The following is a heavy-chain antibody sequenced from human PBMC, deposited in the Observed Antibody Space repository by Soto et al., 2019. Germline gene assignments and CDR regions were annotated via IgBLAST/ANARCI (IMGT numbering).Heavy chain of an antibody. Sequence: QLQLQESGSGLVKPSQTLSLTCAVSGGSISSGGYSWSWIRQPPGKGLEWIGYIYHSGSTYYNPSLQSRVAISVDRSKNQFSLKLSPVTAADTAVYYCASESVTPLVLDYWGPGTLVPVSS. V-gene: IGHV4-30-2*01. J-gene: IGHJ4*02. CDR2: IYHSGST. D-gene: IGHD6-13*01. CDR1: GGSISSGGYS. CDR3: ASESVTPLVLDY.